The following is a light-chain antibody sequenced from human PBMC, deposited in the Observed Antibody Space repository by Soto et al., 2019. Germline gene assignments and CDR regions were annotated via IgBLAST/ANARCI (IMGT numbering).Light chain of an antibody. CDR3: SSHAGGGKFV. J-gene: IGLJ1*01. CDR1: SSDVGASNY. V-gene: IGLV2-8*01. Sequence: QSVLTQPPSASGSPGQSITISCTGTSSDVGASNYVSWYRQYPGTPPQLMISEVTKRPSGVPDRFSGSKSANTASLTVSGLQAEDEADYYCSSHAGGGKFVFGTGTKLTVL. CDR2: EVT.